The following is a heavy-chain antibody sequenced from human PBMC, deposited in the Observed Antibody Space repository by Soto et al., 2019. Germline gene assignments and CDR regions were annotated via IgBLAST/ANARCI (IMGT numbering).Heavy chain of an antibody. V-gene: IGHV4-59*01. CDR3: ARDAGGPYDH. CDR2: IYYSGGT. CDR1: GAPITINY. J-gene: IGHJ4*01. Sequence: ETLSLTCTVSGAPITINYWSWIRQAPGKGLEWIGYIYYSGGTTYNPSLKSRVTMSADTSKDQFSLKLNSVTAADTAVYYCARDAGGPYDHWGPGSLVTVSS. D-gene: IGHD2-15*01.